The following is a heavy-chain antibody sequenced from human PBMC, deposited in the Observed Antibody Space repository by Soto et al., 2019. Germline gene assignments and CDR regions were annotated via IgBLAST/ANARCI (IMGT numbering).Heavy chain of an antibody. D-gene: IGHD2-2*01. Sequence: PGGSLRLSCAASGFTFSSYSMNWVRQAPGKGLERVSYISSSSSTIYYADSVKGRFTISRDNAKNSLYLQMNSLRAEDTAVYYCARYDIVVVPAASYMDVWGKGTTVTVSS. J-gene: IGHJ6*03. CDR3: ARYDIVVVPAASYMDV. CDR2: ISSSSSTI. CDR1: GFTFSSYS. V-gene: IGHV3-48*01.